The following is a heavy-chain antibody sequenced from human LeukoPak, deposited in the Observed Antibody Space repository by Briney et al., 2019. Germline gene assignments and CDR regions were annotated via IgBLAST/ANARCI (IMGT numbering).Heavy chain of an antibody. D-gene: IGHD3-10*01. Sequence: PGGSLRPSCAVSGFTFSSYAMSGVRQAPGKGREWVSAISGSGGSTYYADSVKGRFTISRDNSKNTLYLQMNSLRAEDTAVYYCAKGGVLVRGVTRFDYWGQGTLVTISS. V-gene: IGHV3-23*01. J-gene: IGHJ4*02. CDR2: ISGSGGST. CDR1: GFTFSSYA. CDR3: AKGGVLVRGVTRFDY.